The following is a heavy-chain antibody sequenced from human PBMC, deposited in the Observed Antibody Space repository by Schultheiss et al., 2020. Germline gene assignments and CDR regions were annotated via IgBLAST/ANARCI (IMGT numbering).Heavy chain of an antibody. J-gene: IGHJ4*02. CDR2: IIPILGIA. Sequence: SVKVSCKASGGTFSSYTISWVRQAPGQGLEWMGRIIPILGIANYAQKFQGRVTITADKSTSTAYMELSSLRSDDTAVYYCARVGVGTGRRSFDYWGQGTLVTVSS. V-gene: IGHV1-69*02. D-gene: IGHD1-1*01. CDR1: GGTFSSYT. CDR3: ARVGVGTGRRSFDY.